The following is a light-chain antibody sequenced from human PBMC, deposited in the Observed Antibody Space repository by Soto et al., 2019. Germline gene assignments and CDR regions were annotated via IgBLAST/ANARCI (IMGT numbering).Light chain of an antibody. Sequence: DLQMTQSPSSLSASVGDRVTITCRASQSISTYLNWYQQKPGKAPNLLIYGASSLQSGVPSRFSGSGSGTDFTLTINSLQPEDFATYYCQQSYSTHPTFGQGTKLEIK. J-gene: IGKJ2*01. CDR3: QQSYSTHPT. V-gene: IGKV1-39*01. CDR1: QSISTY. CDR2: GAS.